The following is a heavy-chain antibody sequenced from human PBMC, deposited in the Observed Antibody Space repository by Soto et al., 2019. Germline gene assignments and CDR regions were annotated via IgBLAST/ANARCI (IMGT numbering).Heavy chain of an antibody. J-gene: IGHJ3*02. Sequence: EVQLLESGGGLVQPGGSLRLSCAASGFTFSSYAMSWVRQAPGKGLEWVSAISGSGGSTYYADSMKGRFTISRDNSKNTLYLQMNSLRAEDTAVYYCAKEPAGYCSGGSCYGWAFDIWGQGTMVTVSS. CDR3: AKEPAGYCSGGSCYGWAFDI. CDR2: ISGSGGST. D-gene: IGHD2-15*01. CDR1: GFTFSSYA. V-gene: IGHV3-23*01.